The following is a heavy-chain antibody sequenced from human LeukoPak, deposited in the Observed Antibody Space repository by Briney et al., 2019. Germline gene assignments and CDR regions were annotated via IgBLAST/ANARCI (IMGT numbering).Heavy chain of an antibody. CDR3: ATLGGIVVAN. CDR2: IYSGGST. J-gene: IGHJ4*02. V-gene: IGHV3-66*01. CDR1: GFTFSSYS. Sequence: GGSLRLSCAASGFTFSSYSMNWVRQAPGKGLEWVSVIYSGGSTYYADSVKGRFTISRDNSKNTLYLQMNSLRAEDTAVYYCATLGGIVVANWGQGTLVTVSS. D-gene: IGHD3-22*01.